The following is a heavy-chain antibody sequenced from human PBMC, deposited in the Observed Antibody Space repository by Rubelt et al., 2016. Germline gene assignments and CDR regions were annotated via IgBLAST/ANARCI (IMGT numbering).Heavy chain of an antibody. Sequence: APGQGLEWMGWISAYNGNTNYAQKFQGRVTMTRDTSISTAYMELSRLRSDDTAVYYCARGVGTAFDPWGQGTLVTVSS. CDR2: ISAYNGNT. V-gene: IGHV1-2*02. J-gene: IGHJ5*02. D-gene: IGHD1-1*01. CDR3: ARGVGTAFDP.